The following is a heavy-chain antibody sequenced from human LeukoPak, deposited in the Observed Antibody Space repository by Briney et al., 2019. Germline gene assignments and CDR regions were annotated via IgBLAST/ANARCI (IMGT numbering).Heavy chain of an antibody. D-gene: IGHD4-17*01. CDR2: INHSGST. CDR3: ARVRGQYYYGMDV. J-gene: IGHJ6*04. V-gene: IGHV4-34*01. Sequence: PSETLSLTCAVYGGSFSGYYWSWIRQPPGKGLEWIGEINHSGSTNYNPSLKSRVTISVDTSKNQFSLKLSSVTAADTAVYYCARVRGQYYYGMDVWGKGTTVTVSS. CDR1: GGSFSGYY.